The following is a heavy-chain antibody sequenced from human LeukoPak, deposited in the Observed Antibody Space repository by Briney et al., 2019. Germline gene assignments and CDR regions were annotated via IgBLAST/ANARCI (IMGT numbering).Heavy chain of an antibody. V-gene: IGHV1-46*01. J-gene: IGHJ4*02. D-gene: IGHD3-22*01. CDR2: INPSGGST. CDR3: ARDPSYDSSGYYPAYFDY. CDR1: GYTFTSYY. Sequence: ASVKVSCKAPGYTFTSYYMHWVRQAPGQGLEWMGIINPSGGSTSYAQKFQGRVTMTRDTSTSTVYMELSSLRSEDTAVYYCARDPSYDSSGYYPAYFDYWGQGTLVTVSS.